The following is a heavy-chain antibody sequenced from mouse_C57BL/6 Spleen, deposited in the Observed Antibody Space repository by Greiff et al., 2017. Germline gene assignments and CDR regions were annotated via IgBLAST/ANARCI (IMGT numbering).Heavy chain of an antibody. CDR1: GYSITSCYY. V-gene: IGHV3-6*01. J-gene: IGHJ1*03. CDR2: ISYDGSN. CDR3: ARSYSNFYWYFEG. D-gene: IGHD2-5*01. Sequence: ESGPGLVKPSQSLSLTCSVTGYSITSCYYWNWIRQFPGNKLEWMGFISYDGSNNYNPSLKNRISITRDTSKNQFFLKLNSVTTEDTATYYCARSYSNFYWYFEGWGTGTTVTVSS.